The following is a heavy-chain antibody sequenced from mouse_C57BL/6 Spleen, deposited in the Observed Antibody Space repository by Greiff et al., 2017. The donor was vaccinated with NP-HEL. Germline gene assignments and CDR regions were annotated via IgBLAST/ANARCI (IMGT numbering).Heavy chain of an antibody. V-gene: IGHV14-4*01. D-gene: IGHD2-4*01. CDR3: TGDYDGCY. J-gene: IGHJ2*01. Sequence: VQLQQSGAELVRPGASVKLSCTASGFNIKDDYMHWVKQRPEQGLEWIGWIDPENGDTEYASKFQGKATITADTSSNTAYLQLSSLTSEDTAVYYCTGDYDGCYWGQGTTLTVSS. CDR2: IDPENGDT. CDR1: GFNIKDDY.